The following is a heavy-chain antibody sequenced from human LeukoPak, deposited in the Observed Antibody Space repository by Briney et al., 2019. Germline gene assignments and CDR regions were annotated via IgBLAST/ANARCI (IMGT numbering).Heavy chain of an antibody. CDR3: ARFTFGGVVDY. CDR1: GGSFSGYY. J-gene: IGHJ4*02. D-gene: IGHD3-16*01. V-gene: IGHV4-59*08. CDR2: IYYSGST. Sequence: SETLSLTCAVYGGSFSGYYWSWIRQPPGKGLEWIGYIYYSGSTNYNPSLKSRVTISVDTSKNQFSLKLSSVTAADTAVYYCARFTFGGVVDYWGQRTLVTVSS.